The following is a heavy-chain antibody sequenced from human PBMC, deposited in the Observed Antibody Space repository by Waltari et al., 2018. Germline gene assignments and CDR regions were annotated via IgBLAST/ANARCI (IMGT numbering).Heavy chain of an antibody. CDR2: INHSGST. J-gene: IGHJ4*02. V-gene: IGHV4-34*01. CDR1: GGSFSGYY. Sequence: QVQLQQWGAGLLKPSETLSLTCAVYGGSFSGYYWSWIRQPPGKGLEWIGEINHSGSTNYNPSLKGRVTISVDTSKNQFSLKLSSVTAADTAVYYCAREGYDSSGYSYYWGQGTLVTVSS. D-gene: IGHD3-22*01. CDR3: AREGYDSSGYSYY.